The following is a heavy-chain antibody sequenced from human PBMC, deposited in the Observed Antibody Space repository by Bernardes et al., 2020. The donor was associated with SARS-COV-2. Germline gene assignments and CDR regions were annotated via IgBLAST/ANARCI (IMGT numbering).Heavy chain of an antibody. V-gene: IGHV3-33*01. CDR3: ARDDTVATLHY. Sequence: GGSLRLSCAASGFTFSNYGMHWVRQAPGKGLEWVADLWSDGSNKYYADSVKGRFTISRDISKNTLYLQMNSLRAEDTAVYYCARDDTVATLHYWGQGTLVIVSS. J-gene: IGHJ4*02. D-gene: IGHD4-17*01. CDR2: LWSDGSNK. CDR1: GFTFSNYG.